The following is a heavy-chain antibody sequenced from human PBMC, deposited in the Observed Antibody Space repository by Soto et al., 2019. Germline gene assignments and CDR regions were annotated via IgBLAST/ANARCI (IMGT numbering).Heavy chain of an antibody. D-gene: IGHD3-10*01. Sequence: SETLSLTCTVSGGSISSYYWSWIRQPPGKGLEWIGYIYYSGSTNYNPSLKSRVTISVDTSKNQFSLKLSSVTAADTAVYYCARTPPMVRGVITYYYYYMDVWGKGTTVTVS. CDR3: ARTPPMVRGVITYYYYYMDV. CDR2: IYYSGST. V-gene: IGHV4-59*01. CDR1: GGSISSYY. J-gene: IGHJ6*03.